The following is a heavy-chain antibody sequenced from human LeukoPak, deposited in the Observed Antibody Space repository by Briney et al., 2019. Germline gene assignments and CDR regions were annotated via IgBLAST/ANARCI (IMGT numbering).Heavy chain of an antibody. D-gene: IGHD6-13*01. CDR3: ARERLLYSSSPFDY. Sequence: PGGSLRLSCAASGFTFDDYAMHWVRQAPGKGLEWVSGISWNSGSIGYADSVKGRFTISRDNAKNSLYLQMNSLRAEDTALYYCARERLLYSSSPFDYWGQGTLVTVSS. V-gene: IGHV3-9*01. CDR2: ISWNSGSI. J-gene: IGHJ4*02. CDR1: GFTFDDYA.